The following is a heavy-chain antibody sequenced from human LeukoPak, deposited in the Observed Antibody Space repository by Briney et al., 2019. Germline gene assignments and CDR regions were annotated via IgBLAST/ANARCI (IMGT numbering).Heavy chain of an antibody. CDR1: GYTFTGYY. D-gene: IGHD2-21*01. CDR2: INPNSGGT. Sequence: GASVKVSCKASGYTFTGYYMHWVRQAPGQGLEWMGWINPNSGGTNYAQKFQGRATMTRDTSISTAYMELSRLRSDDTAVYYCARGRILRFNWFDPWGQGTLVTVSS. CDR3: ARGRILRFNWFDP. J-gene: IGHJ5*02. V-gene: IGHV1-2*02.